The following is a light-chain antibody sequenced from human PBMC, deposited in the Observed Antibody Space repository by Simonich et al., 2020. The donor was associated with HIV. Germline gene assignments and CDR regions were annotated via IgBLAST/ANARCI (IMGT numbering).Light chain of an antibody. Sequence: DSQMTQSPSPLSASVGERVTITCRASQSISSWLAWYQQKPGKVPKLLIYKASSLESGVPSRFSGSGSGTEFTLTISSLQPDDFATYYCQQYNSYPWTFGQGTKVEIK. CDR2: KAS. J-gene: IGKJ1*01. V-gene: IGKV1-5*03. CDR3: QQYNSYPWT. CDR1: QSISSW.